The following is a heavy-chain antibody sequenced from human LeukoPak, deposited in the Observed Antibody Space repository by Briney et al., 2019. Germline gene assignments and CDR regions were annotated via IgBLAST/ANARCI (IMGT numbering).Heavy chain of an antibody. J-gene: IGHJ4*02. CDR1: GFTSDDYG. D-gene: IGHD3-10*01. Sequence: GGSLRLSCAPSGFTSDDYGMSWVRQVPGKGLEWVSGINWNGGRTGYADSVKGRFTISRDNAKKSLYVQMNSLRAEDTALYYCAREYYGSGSYYNVGYWGQGTLVTVSS. CDR2: INWNGGRT. CDR3: AREYYGSGSYYNVGY. V-gene: IGHV3-20*04.